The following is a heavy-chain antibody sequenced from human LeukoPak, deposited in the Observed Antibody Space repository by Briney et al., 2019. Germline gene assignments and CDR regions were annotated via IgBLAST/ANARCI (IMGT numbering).Heavy chain of an antibody. J-gene: IGHJ4*02. Sequence: PGGSLRLSCAASGFTFSSYGMHWVRQAPGKGLEWVAVIWYGGSNKYYADSVKGRFTISRDNSKNTLYLQMNSLRAEDTAVYYCAKTGGSSGWYAPLDYWGQGTLVTVSS. CDR1: GFTFSSYG. CDR3: AKTGGSSGWYAPLDY. V-gene: IGHV3-30*02. D-gene: IGHD6-19*01. CDR2: IWYGGSNK.